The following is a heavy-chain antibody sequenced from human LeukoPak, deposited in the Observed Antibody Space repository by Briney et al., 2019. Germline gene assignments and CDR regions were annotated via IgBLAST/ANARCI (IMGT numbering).Heavy chain of an antibody. D-gene: IGHD3-22*01. J-gene: IGHJ4*02. CDR3: ARDSGEDYYDGSGYPYFDY. CDR1: GYTFTGYY. V-gene: IGHV1-18*04. Sequence: ASVKVSCKASGYTFTGYYMHWVRQAPGQGLEWMGWISAYNGNTSYAQKLQGRVTMTTDTSTSTAYMELRSLRSDDTAVYYCARDSGEDYYDGSGYPYFDYWGQGTLVTVSS. CDR2: ISAYNGNT.